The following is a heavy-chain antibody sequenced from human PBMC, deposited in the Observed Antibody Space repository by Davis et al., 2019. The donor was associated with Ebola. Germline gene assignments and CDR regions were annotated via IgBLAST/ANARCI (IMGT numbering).Heavy chain of an antibody. V-gene: IGHV3-11*03. CDR3: AKCDGGLTGQGLYGMDV. Sequence: GGSLRLSCAASGFTFSSYWMSWVRQAPGKGLEWVSYISSSSSYTNYADSVKGRFTISRDNAKNSLYLQMNSLRAEDTALYYCAKCDGGLTGQGLYGMDVWGQGTTVTVSS. J-gene: IGHJ6*02. CDR2: ISSSSSYT. CDR1: GFTFSSYW. D-gene: IGHD3-9*01.